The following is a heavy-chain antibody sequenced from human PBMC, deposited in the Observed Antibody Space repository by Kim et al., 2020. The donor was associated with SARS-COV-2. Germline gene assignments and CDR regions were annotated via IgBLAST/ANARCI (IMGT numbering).Heavy chain of an antibody. J-gene: IGHJ6*02. Sequence: GGSLRLSCAASGFTFSSYAMHWVRQAPGKGLEWVAVISYDGSNKYYADSVKGRFTISRDNSKNTLYLKMNSLRAEDTAVYYCARDMAYYDILTGYYYGMDVWGQGTTVTVSS. V-gene: IGHV3-30*04. CDR2: ISYDGSNK. D-gene: IGHD3-9*01. CDR3: ARDMAYYDILTGYYYGMDV. CDR1: GFTFSSYA.